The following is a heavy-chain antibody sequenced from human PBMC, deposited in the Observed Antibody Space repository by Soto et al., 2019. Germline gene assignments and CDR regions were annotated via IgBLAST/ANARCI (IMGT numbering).Heavy chain of an antibody. CDR3: ARVSSYKFCGPYWSC. Sequence: SETLSLTCTVSGGSISSGGYYWSWIRQHPGKGLERIGYIYYSGSTYYNPSIKSRVTISVDTSKNQFSLKLSSVNAADKAVYYCARVSSYKFCGPYWSCWGQVTRGTVAT. D-gene: IGHD2-8*02. CDR2: IYYSGST. J-gene: IGHJ4*02. V-gene: IGHV4-31*03. CDR1: GGSISSGGYY.